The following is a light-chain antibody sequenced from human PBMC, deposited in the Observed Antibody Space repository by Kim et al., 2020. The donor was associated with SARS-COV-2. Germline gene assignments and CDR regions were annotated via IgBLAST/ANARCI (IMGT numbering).Light chain of an antibody. CDR1: KLAEKG. CDR3: QAWDANTVI. Sequence: SYELTRPPSVSVSPGQTASITCSGHKLAEKGVSXYQQKPGQSPLPVIYENSRRPSGIPERFSGFNSWNTATLTISETQAIDEAVYYSQAWDANTVIFGGG. CDR2: ENS. J-gene: IGLJ2*01. V-gene: IGLV3-1*01.